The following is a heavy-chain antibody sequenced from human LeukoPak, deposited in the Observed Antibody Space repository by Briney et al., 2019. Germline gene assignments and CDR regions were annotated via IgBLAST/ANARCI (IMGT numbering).Heavy chain of an antibody. D-gene: IGHD3-16*01. CDR3: ARRSWVPENYYFDH. Sequence: GGSLRLSCAASGFTFSSDWMSWVRQAPGKGLEWVANIKQDGSENSYVDSVKGRFTISRANAKNSLYLQMNSLRAEDTAVYYCARRSWVPENYYFDHWGQGTLVTVSS. CDR2: IKQDGSEN. V-gene: IGHV3-7*01. CDR1: GFTFSSDW. J-gene: IGHJ4*02.